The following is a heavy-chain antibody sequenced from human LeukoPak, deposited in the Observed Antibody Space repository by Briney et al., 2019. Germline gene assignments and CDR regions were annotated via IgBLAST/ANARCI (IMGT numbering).Heavy chain of an antibody. CDR2: IYGGGSP. CDR3: ARDLNTARFDY. CDR1: GFTVSSNY. Sequence: PGGSLRLSCAASGFTVSSNYMNWVRQAPGKGLEWVSAIYGGGSPYYADSVKGRFTISRDNSKNTLYLQMNSLRAEDTAVYYCARDLNTARFDYWGQGTLVTVS. D-gene: IGHD5-18*01. V-gene: IGHV3-66*01. J-gene: IGHJ4*02.